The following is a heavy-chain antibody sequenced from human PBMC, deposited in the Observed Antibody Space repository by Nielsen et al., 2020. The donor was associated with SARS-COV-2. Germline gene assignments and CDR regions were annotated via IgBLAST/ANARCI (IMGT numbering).Heavy chain of an antibody. J-gene: IGHJ4*02. Sequence: ASVKVSCKASGYTFTSYGISWVRPAPGQGLEWMGWISAYNGNTNYAQKLQGRVTMTTDTSTSTAYMELRSLRSDDTAVYYCARGAEVAGWGVLDYWGQGTLVTVSS. V-gene: IGHV1-18*01. D-gene: IGHD5-12*01. CDR3: ARGAEVAGWGVLDY. CDR2: ISAYNGNT. CDR1: GYTFTSYG.